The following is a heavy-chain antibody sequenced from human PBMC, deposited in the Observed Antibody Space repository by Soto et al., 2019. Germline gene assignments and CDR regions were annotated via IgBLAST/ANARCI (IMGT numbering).Heavy chain of an antibody. J-gene: IGHJ3*02. Sequence: QVQLQESGPGLVKPSQTLSLTCTVSGGSISSGGYYWSWIRQHPGKGLEWIGYIYYSGSTYYNPSLKSRITISVDTSKNQFSLKLSSVTAADTAVYYCLVRGVTREAFDIWGQGTMVTVSS. CDR2: IYYSGST. CDR3: LVRGVTREAFDI. V-gene: IGHV4-31*03. D-gene: IGHD3-10*01. CDR1: GGSISSGGYY.